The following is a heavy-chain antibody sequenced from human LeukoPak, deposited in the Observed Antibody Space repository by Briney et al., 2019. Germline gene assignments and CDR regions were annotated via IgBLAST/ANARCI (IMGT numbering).Heavy chain of an antibody. CDR1: GSTVSANV. V-gene: IGHV3-53*01. CDR3: AREALYYYDSSGYYYEN. J-gene: IGHJ4*02. Sequence: PGGSLRLSCAISGSTVSANVMNWVRQAPGKGLEWLSNIYSNGDTYYADSVRGRFTISRDEAQDILKLQMNSLRAEDTAVYYCAREALYYYDSSGYYYENWGQGTLVTVSS. CDR2: IYSNGDT. D-gene: IGHD3-22*01.